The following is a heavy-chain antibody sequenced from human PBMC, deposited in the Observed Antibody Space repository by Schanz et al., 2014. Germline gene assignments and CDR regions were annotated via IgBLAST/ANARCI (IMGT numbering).Heavy chain of an antibody. CDR2: ISGSSSTK. Sequence: EVKLLESGGHLVQPGGSLRLSCVASGFTFSTYAMSWVRQAPGKGLEWVSYISGSSSTKYYADSVKGRFTISRDNGKKSLYLQMNSLRAEDTAVYYCARPSDSSWYMDVWGKGTTVTVSS. J-gene: IGHJ6*03. V-gene: IGHV3-48*01. CDR3: ARPSDSSWYMDV. CDR1: GFTFSTYA. D-gene: IGHD2-21*02.